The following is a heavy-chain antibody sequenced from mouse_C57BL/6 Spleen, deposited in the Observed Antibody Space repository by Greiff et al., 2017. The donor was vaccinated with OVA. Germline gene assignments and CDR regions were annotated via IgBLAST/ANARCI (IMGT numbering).Heavy chain of an antibody. Sequence: VQLQQSGPELVKPGASVKISCKASGYTFTDYYMNWVKQSHGKSLEWIGDINPNNGGTSYNQKFKGKATLTVDKSSSTAYMELRSLTSEDSAVYYCAREDDYYGSSYDYWGQGTTLTVSS. V-gene: IGHV1-26*01. CDR1: GYTFTDYY. CDR3: AREDDYYGSSYDY. D-gene: IGHD1-1*01. J-gene: IGHJ2*01. CDR2: INPNNGGT.